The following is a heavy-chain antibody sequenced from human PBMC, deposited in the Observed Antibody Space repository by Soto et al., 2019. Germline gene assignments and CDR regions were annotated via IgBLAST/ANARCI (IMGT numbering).Heavy chain of an antibody. J-gene: IGHJ4*02. Sequence: PGGSLRLSCAASGFSFSSFAVSWVRQAPGKGLEWVSVMSYNDAKKYYAESVKGRSTISRDNSKNTLFLQMNNLRVEDTAVYYCAKDRRDGDFMHILVVDFWGQGALVTVSS. V-gene: IGHV3-23*01. CDR2: MSYNDAKK. CDR1: GFSFSSFA. CDR3: AKDRRDGDFMHILVVDF. D-gene: IGHD2-15*01.